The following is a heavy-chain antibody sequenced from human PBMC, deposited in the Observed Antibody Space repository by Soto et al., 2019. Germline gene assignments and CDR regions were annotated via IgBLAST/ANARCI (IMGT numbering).Heavy chain of an antibody. V-gene: IGHV3-23*01. CDR1: GFTFSSYA. D-gene: IGHD2-15*01. CDR2: VSIGGST. CDR3: AKRRGAGGHFDY. J-gene: IGHJ4*02. Sequence: GGSLRLSXSASGFTFSSYAMGWVRQGPGKGLEWVAVVSIGGSTHYADSVRGRFTISRDNSKNTLSLQMNSLTAEDTAVYFCAKRRGAGGHFDYWGQGALVTVSS.